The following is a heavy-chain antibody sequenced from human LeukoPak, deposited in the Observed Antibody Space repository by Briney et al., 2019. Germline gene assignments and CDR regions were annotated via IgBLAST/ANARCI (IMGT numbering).Heavy chain of an antibody. CDR1: GFTFSSYG. CDR2: ISYDGSNK. CDR3: ARHSRAFTRPDRPLDQLDY. Sequence: PGGSLRLSCAASGFTFSSYGMHWVRQAPGKGLEWVAVISYDGSNKYYADSVKGRFTISRDNSKNTLYLQMNSLRAEDTAVYYCARHSRAFTRPDRPLDQLDYWGQGTLVTVSS. D-gene: IGHD1-14*01. J-gene: IGHJ4*02. V-gene: IGHV3-30*03.